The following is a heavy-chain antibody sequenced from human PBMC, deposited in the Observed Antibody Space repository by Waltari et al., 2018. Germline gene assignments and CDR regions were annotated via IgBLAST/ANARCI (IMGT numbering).Heavy chain of an antibody. Sequence: QLQLQESGPGLVKPSETLSLTCTVSGGSLSSSSYYWGWIRQPPGKGREWIGSIYYSGSTYYNPSLKSRVTISVDTSKNQFSLKLSSVTAADTAVYYCARQNMNQYYYYGMDVWGQGTTVTVSS. V-gene: IGHV4-39*01. CDR3: ARQNMNQYYYYGMDV. CDR2: IYYSGST. J-gene: IGHJ6*02. CDR1: GGSLSSSSYY.